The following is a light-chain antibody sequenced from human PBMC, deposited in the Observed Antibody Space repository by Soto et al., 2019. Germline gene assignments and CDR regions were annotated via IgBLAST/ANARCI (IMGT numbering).Light chain of an antibody. CDR2: DAS. CDR3: QQRSNWPST. Sequence: EIVLTQSPATLSLSTGNRATLSCTASQSVSGYLAWYQQKPGQAPRLLIYDASNRANGIPARFSGSVSGTDFTLTITSLEPEDFAVYYCQQRSNWPSTFGGGTKVEI. V-gene: IGKV3-11*01. CDR1: QSVSGY. J-gene: IGKJ4*01.